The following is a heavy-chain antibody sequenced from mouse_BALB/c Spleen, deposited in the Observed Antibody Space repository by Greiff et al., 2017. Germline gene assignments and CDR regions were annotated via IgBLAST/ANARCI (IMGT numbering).Heavy chain of an antibody. Sequence: DVMLVESGGGLVKPGGSLKLSCAASGFTFSSYAMSWVRQSPEKRLEWVAEISSGGSYTYYPDTVTGRFTISRDNAKNTLYLEMSSLRSEDTAMYYCARDDDGYDWAWFAYWGQGTLVTVSA. J-gene: IGHJ3*01. V-gene: IGHV5-9-4*01. CDR2: ISSGGSYT. CDR3: ARDDDGYDWAWFAY. CDR1: GFTFSSYA. D-gene: IGHD2-2*01.